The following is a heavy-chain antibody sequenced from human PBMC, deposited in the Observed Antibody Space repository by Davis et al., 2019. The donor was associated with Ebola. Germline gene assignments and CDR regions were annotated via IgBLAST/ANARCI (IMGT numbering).Heavy chain of an antibody. CDR1: GGSFSGYY. J-gene: IGHJ6*02. V-gene: IGHV4-34*01. CDR2: INHSGST. CDR3: AGQGGVATIFEKPQEGRYYYYYGMDV. D-gene: IGHD3-3*01. Sequence: PSETLSLTCAVYGGSFSGYYWSWIRQPPGKGLEWIGEINHSGSTNYNPSLKSRVTISVDTSKNQFALKLSSVTAADTAVYYCAGQGGVATIFEKPQEGRYYYYYGMDVWGQGTTVTVSS.